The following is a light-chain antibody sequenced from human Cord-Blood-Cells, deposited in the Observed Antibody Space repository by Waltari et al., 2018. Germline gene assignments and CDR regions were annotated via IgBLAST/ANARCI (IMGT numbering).Light chain of an antibody. CDR2: WAS. V-gene: IGKV4-1*01. Sequence: DIVMTQSPDSLAVSLGERATINCKSSQSVLYSSNNKNYLAWYQPKPGQPPKLLIYWASTRESGVPYRFSGSGSGIEFTLTISSLQAEDVAVYYCQQYNSTPFTFGPGTKVDIK. CDR1: QSVLYSSNNKNY. J-gene: IGKJ3*01. CDR3: QQYNSTPFT.